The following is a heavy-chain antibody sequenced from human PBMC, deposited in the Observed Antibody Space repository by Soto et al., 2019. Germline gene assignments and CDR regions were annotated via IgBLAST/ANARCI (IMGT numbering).Heavy chain of an antibody. CDR3: ARQFADPDYYYYGMDV. J-gene: IGHJ6*02. V-gene: IGHV5-51*01. CDR1: GYSFTSYW. CDR2: IYPGDSDT. Sequence: GESLKISCKGSGYSFTSYWIGWVRQMPGKGLEWMGIIYPGDSDTRYSPSFQGQVTISADKSISTAYLQWSSLKASDTAMYYCARQFADPDYYYYGMDVWGQGTTVTVSS.